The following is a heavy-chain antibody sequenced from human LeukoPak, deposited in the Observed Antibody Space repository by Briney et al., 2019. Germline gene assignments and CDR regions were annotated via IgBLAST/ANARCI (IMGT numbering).Heavy chain of an antibody. CDR1: GFTFSSYA. V-gene: IGHV3-30-3*01. CDR3: ARDKRDDFWSGYPTAIDY. CDR2: ISYDGSNK. D-gene: IGHD3-3*01. J-gene: IGHJ4*02. Sequence: PGRSLRLSCAASGFTFSSYAMHWVRQAPGKGLEWVAVISYDGSNKYYADSVKGRFTISRDNSKNTLYLQMNSLRAEDTAVYYCARDKRDDFWSGYPTAIDYWGQGTRVSVSS.